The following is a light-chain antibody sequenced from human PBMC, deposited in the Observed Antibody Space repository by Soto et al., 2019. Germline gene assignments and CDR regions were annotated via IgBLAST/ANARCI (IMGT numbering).Light chain of an antibody. V-gene: IGLV1-44*01. CDR3: VAWDDILNGYAV. J-gene: IGLJ2*01. CDR2: SNN. Sequence: QSVLTQPPSASGTPGQRVTISCSGSSSNIGSNTVNWYQQLPGTAPKLVIYSNNQRPSGVPDRFSGSKSGTSASLAISGLQSEDEADYYCVAWDDILNGYAVLGGGTKVTVL. CDR1: SSNIGSNT.